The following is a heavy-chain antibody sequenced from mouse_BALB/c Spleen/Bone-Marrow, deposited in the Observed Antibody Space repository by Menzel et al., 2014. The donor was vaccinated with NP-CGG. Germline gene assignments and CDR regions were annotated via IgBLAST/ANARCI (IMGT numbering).Heavy chain of an antibody. CDR1: GFTFNNYG. CDR3: ARHAYYDQTEVSFVY. Sequence: SGGGLVKSGGSLKLSCAASGFTFNNYGMSWVRQTPEKRPEWVATISGGGSYTFYPDSVKGRFTISRDNAKNDLYLQLSSLRSEDTALYYCARHAYYDQTEVSFVYWGQGTLVTVSA. CDR2: ISGGGSYT. J-gene: IGHJ3*01. D-gene: IGHD2-4*01. V-gene: IGHV5-9-2*01.